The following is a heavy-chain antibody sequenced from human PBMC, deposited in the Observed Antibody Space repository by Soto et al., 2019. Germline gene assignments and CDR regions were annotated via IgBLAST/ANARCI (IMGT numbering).Heavy chain of an antibody. CDR1: GYTFTSYG. CDR2: ISAYNGNT. V-gene: IGHV1-18*01. CDR3: GRVYCSGGSCYTRKTHAFDY. Sequence: ASVKVSCKASGYTFTSYGISWVRQAPGQGLEWMGWISAYNGNTKYSQKFQGRVTITRDTSASTAYMELSSLRSEDTAVYYCGRVYCSGGSCYTRKTHAFDYWGQGTLVTVSS. J-gene: IGHJ4*02. D-gene: IGHD2-15*01.